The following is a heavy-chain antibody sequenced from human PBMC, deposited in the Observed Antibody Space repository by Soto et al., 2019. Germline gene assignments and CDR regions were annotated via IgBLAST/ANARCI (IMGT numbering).Heavy chain of an antibody. CDR3: ARMATFGSLNWFDP. CDR2: MNPGSGDT. V-gene: IGHV1-8*01. CDR1: GYSFTNND. Sequence: ASVKVSCKASGYSFTNNDDSWERQATGQGLEWMGWMNPGSGDTGYAQKFQGRVTMTRDISTATAYMELSSLRSDDTATYYCARMATFGSLNWFDPWGHGTLVTNSS. J-gene: IGHJ5*02. D-gene: IGHD3-16*01.